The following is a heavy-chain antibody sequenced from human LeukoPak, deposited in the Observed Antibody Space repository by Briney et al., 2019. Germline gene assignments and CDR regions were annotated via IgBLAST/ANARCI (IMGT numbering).Heavy chain of an antibody. V-gene: IGHV1-69*06. J-gene: IGHJ4*02. CDR2: IIPIFGTA. CDR1: GGTFSSYA. Sequence: ASVKVSCKASGGTFSSYATSWVRQAPGQGLEWMGGIIPIFGTANYARKFQGRVTITADKSTSTAYMELSSLRSEDTAVYYCAIDLEKYFDYWGQGTLVTVSS. CDR3: AIDLEKYFDY. D-gene: IGHD3-9*01.